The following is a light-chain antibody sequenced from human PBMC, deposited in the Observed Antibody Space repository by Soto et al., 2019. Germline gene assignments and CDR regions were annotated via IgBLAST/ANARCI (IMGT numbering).Light chain of an antibody. CDR2: DVS. Sequence: QSVLTQPASVSRSPGQSITISCTGTSSDVGAYNYDSWYQQYPGEAPKVIIYDVSHRPAGVSNRFSGSKSGNTASLTISGLQTQDEADYYCSSYTSATTYVFGTG. V-gene: IGLV2-14*01. CDR1: SSDVGAYNY. J-gene: IGLJ1*01. CDR3: SSYTSATTYV.